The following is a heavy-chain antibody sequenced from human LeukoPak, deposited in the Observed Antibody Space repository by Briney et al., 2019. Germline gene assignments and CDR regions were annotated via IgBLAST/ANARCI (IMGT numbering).Heavy chain of an antibody. CDR1: GGSISSYY. CDR2: IYYSGST. Sequence: SETLSLTCTVSGGSISSYYWSWIRQPPGKGLEWIGSIYYSGSTYYNPSLKSRVTISVDTSKNQFSLKLSSVTAADTAVYYCARPELRYCSGGSCPLGYWGQGTLVTVSS. D-gene: IGHD2-15*01. CDR3: ARPELRYCSGGSCPLGY. V-gene: IGHV4-59*05. J-gene: IGHJ4*02.